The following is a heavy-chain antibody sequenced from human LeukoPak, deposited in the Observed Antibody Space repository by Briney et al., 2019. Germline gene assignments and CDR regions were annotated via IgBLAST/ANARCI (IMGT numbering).Heavy chain of an antibody. V-gene: IGHV1-18*01. Sequence: ASVKVSCKASGYTFTSYGISWVRQAPGQGLEWMGGISAYNGNTNYAQKLQGRVTMTTDTSTSTAYMELRSLRSDDTAVYYCARDLAVLRYFDWYDLFDYWGQGTLVTVSS. CDR2: ISAYNGNT. J-gene: IGHJ4*02. CDR3: ARDLAVLRYFDWYDLFDY. D-gene: IGHD3-9*01. CDR1: GYTFTSYG.